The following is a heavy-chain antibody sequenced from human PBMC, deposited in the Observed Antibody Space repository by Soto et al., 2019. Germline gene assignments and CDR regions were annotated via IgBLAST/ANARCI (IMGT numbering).Heavy chain of an antibody. D-gene: IGHD6-19*01. CDR2: IYYDGSV. CDR1: GGAIRNSIYC. CDR3: ARHRIAVAGPLDY. J-gene: IGHJ4*02. V-gene: IGHV4-39*01. Sequence: SETLSLTCTVSGGAIRNSIYCWGWIRQPPGKGLEWIGTIYYDGSVAYSPSLKSRVTLSVDTSRNHFSVKINSVTAADTAVYFCARHRIAVAGPLDYWGQGTLVTVSS.